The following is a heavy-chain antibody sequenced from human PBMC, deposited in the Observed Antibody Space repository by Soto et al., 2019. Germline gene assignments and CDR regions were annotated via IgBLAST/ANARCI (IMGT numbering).Heavy chain of an antibody. CDR1: GGPITYYY. J-gene: IGHJ3*02. V-gene: IGHV4-59*01. CDR3: ARGGYSYDSIRAFDI. Sequence: SESLSLTCTVSGGPITYYYWNWIRQPPGGGLEGIGCIFYSGSTTYHPCLNSPGTMSGDTSTNQFSLQLTSVTAADTAVYYCARGGYSYDSIRAFDIWGQRTMVTVSS. CDR2: IFYSGST. D-gene: IGHD3-22*01.